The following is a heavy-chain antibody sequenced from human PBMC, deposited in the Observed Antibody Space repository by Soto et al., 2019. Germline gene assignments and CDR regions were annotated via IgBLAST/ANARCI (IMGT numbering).Heavy chain of an antibody. V-gene: IGHV1-18*01. CDR2: INTYNGNT. Sequence: QVQLVQSRAEVKNPGASVKVSCKASGYSFTRYGIAWARQAPGQGLEWMGWINTYNGNTNYAQNLQGRVTLTTDTSTSTAYMELTSLRSTATAIYYCAMVDVYVTPSPQDVWGQGTTVIVSS. CDR1: GYSFTRYG. J-gene: IGHJ6*02. CDR3: AMVDVYVTPSPQDV. D-gene: IGHD3-16*01.